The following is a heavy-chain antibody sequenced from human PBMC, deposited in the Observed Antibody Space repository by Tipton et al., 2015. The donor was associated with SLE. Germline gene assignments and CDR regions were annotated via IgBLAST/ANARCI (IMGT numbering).Heavy chain of an antibody. J-gene: IGHJ3*02. D-gene: IGHD3-16*01. V-gene: IGHV1-69*05. Sequence: QLVQSGPEVKKPGSSVKVSCKASGGTFSSYAISWVRQAPGQGLEWMGGIIPIFGTANYAQKFQGRVTITTDESTSTAYMELSSLRSEDTAVYYWARGPILKGLSAFDIWGQGTMVTVSS. CDR3: ARGPILKGLSAFDI. CDR2: IIPIFGTA. CDR1: GGTFSSYA.